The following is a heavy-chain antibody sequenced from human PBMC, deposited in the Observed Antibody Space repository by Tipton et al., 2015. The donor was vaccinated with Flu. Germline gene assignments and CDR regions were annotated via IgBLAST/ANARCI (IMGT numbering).Heavy chain of an antibody. CDR1: GGSISSGGYS. Sequence: RSLRLSCAVSGGSISSGGYSWSWIRQPPGKGLEWIGYIYHSGSTYYNPSLKSRVTISVDRSKNQFSLKLSSVTAADTAVYYCARVLGTNYYDSSGYIDYWGQGTLVTVSS. D-gene: IGHD3-22*01. CDR3: ARVLGTNYYDSSGYIDY. CDR2: IYHSGST. J-gene: IGHJ4*02. V-gene: IGHV4-30-2*01.